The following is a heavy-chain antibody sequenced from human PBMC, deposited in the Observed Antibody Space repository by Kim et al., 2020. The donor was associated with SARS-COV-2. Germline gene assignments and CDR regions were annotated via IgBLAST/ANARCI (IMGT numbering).Heavy chain of an antibody. J-gene: IGHJ3*02. CDR1: GFTFSSYS. V-gene: IGHV3-21*01. Sequence: GGSLRLSCAASGFTFSSYSMNWVRQAPGKGLEWVSSISSSSSYIYYADSVKGRFTISRDNAKNSLYLQMNSLRAEDTAVYYCAREIAVAGAFDIWGQGTMVTASS. CDR3: AREIAVAGAFDI. CDR2: ISSSSSYI. D-gene: IGHD6-19*01.